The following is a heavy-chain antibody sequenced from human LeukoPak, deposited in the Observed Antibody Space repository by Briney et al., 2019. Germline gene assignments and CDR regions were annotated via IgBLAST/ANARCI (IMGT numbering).Heavy chain of an antibody. CDR3: ARAIRDGYKGNFDY. J-gene: IGHJ4*02. D-gene: IGHD5-24*01. V-gene: IGHV3-66*01. Sequence: GGSLRLSCAASGFTVSSNYMSWVRQAPGKGLEWVSVIYSGGSTYYADSVKGRFTISRDNSKNTLYLQMNSLRAEDTAVYYCARAIRDGYKGNFDYWGQGTLVTVSS. CDR2: IYSGGST. CDR1: GFTVSSNY.